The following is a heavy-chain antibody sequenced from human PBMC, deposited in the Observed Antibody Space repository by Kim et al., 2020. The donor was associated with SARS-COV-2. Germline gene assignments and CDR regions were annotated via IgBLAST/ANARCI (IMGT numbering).Heavy chain of an antibody. V-gene: IGHV3-11*05. CDR2: IRDSAINT. J-gene: IGHJ3*01. CDR3: VKDRGLNCFDSRGFD. D-gene: IGHD3-22*01. CDR1: GFGFSDYY. Sequence: GGSLRLSCAASGFGFSDYYMSWVRQAPGKGLEWVSSIRDSAINTNYADSVQGRFTISRDNDKNSLFLQMNNLRADDTAVYFCVKDRGLNCFDSRGFD.